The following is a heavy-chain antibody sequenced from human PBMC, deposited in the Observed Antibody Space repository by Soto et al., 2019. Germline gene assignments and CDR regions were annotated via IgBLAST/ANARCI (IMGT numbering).Heavy chain of an antibody. CDR1: GYTFTSHY. V-gene: IGHV1-46*01. J-gene: IGHJ3*02. CDR2: INPSGGYT. CDR3: ARVKATYHKERAFDI. D-gene: IGHD2-2*01. Sequence: QVQLVQSGAEVKKPGASVKVSCKASGYTFTSHYIHWVRQAPGQGPEWMGVINPSGGYTTYAQKFQARVTMTRDTSTTTVYMEMSSLRSEDTAVYYCARVKATYHKERAFDIWGQGTMVTVSS.